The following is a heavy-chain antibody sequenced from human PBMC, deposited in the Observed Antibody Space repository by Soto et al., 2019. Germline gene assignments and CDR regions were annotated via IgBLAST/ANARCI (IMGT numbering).Heavy chain of an antibody. J-gene: IGHJ4*02. CDR2: TNHSGST. CDR1: GGSFSGYY. D-gene: IGHD7-27*01. CDR3: ARGWGRIFDY. Sequence: QVQLQQWGAGLLKPSETLSLTCAVYGGSFSGYYWNWIRQPPGKGLEWIGETNHSGSTNYNPSLTSRVPLSVDTSKNQFSLKLSSVTAAATAVYYCARGWGRIFDYWGQGTLVTVSS. V-gene: IGHV4-34*01.